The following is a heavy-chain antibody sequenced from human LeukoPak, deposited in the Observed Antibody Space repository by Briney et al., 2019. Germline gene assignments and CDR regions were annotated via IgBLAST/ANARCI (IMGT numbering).Heavy chain of an antibody. CDR2: ISGRGETI. CDR3: ARKGWLQLGF. D-gene: IGHD5-24*01. CDR1: GFTFGTYD. V-gene: IGHV3-48*03. Sequence: GGSLRLSCVGSGFTFGTYDMNWVRLAPGKGLEWLSYISGRGETIYYADSVKGRFTISRDNAQSSLYLQMNSLRVDDTAIYFCARKGWLQLGFWGQGDLVTVSS. J-gene: IGHJ4*02.